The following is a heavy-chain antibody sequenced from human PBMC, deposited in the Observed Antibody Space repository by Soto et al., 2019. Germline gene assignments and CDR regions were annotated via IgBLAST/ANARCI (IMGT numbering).Heavy chain of an antibody. CDR3: ARVFLGIQLWLGFDY. CDR2: IAYDGSNK. D-gene: IGHD5-18*01. J-gene: IGHJ4*02. Sequence: HPGGSLRLSCEASGFKFRSYAMHWVRQAPGKGLEWVGFIAYDGSNKYYADSVKGRFTISRDNSKNTLYLQMNSLRAEDTAVYYCARVFLGIQLWLGFDYWGQGTLVTVSS. CDR1: GFKFRSYA. V-gene: IGHV3-30-3*01.